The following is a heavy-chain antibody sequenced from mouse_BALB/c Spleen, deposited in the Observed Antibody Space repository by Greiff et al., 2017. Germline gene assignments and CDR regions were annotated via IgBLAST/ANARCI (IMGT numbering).Heavy chain of an antibody. D-gene: IGHD2-10*02. CDR3: TREYGNYYAMDY. V-gene: IGHV6-6*02. CDR2: IRLKSNNYAT. Sequence: EVKLEESGGGLVQPGGSMKLSCVASGFTFSNYWMNWVRQSPEKGLEWVAEIRLKSNNYATHYAESVKGRFTISRDDSKSSVYLQMNNLRAEDTGIYYCTREYGNYYAMDYWGQGTSVTVSA. CDR1: GFTFSNYW. J-gene: IGHJ4*01.